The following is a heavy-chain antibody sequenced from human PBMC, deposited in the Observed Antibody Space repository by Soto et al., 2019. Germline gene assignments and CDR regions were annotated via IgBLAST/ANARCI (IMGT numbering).Heavy chain of an antibody. CDR3: AKRRYSSSWYYFDY. V-gene: IGHV3-23*01. D-gene: IGHD6-13*01. J-gene: IGHJ4*02. Sequence: GGSLRLSCAASGFTFSSYAMSWVRQAPGKGLEWVSAISGSGGSTYYADSVKGRFTISRDNSKNTLYLQMYSLRAEDTAVYYCAKRRYSSSWYYFDYWGQGTLVTVSS. CDR2: ISGSGGST. CDR1: GFTFSSYA.